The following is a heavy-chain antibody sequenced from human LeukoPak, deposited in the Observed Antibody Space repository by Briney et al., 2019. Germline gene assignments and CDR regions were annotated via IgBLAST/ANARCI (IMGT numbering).Heavy chain of an antibody. J-gene: IGHJ5*02. Sequence: GGSLRLSCAASGFTFDKAWMTWVRQAPGKGLEWVSAISGSGGSTYYADSVKGRFTISRDNSKNTLYLQMNSLRAEDTAVYYCAKDYVKLLTAMVTNWFDPWGQGTLVTVSS. CDR3: AKDYVKLLTAMVTNWFDP. CDR1: GFTFDKAW. D-gene: IGHD5-18*01. CDR2: ISGSGGST. V-gene: IGHV3-23*01.